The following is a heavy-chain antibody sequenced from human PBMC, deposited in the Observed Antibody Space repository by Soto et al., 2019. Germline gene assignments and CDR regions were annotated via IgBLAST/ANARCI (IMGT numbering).Heavy chain of an antibody. CDR2: ISAYNGNT. CDR3: ARDKSGSGSYVALIIDY. CDR1: GYTFTSYG. J-gene: IGHJ4*02. D-gene: IGHD3-10*01. Sequence: QVQLVQSGAEVKKPGASVKVSCKASGYTFTSYGISWVRQAPGQGLEWMGWISAYNGNTNYAQKLQGRVTMTTDTSTSTAYMELRSLRSADTAVYYSARDKSGSGSYVALIIDYWGQGTLVTVSS. V-gene: IGHV1-18*01.